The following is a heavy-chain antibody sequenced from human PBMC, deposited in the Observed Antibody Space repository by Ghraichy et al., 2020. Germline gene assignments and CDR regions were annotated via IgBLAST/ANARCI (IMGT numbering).Heavy chain of an antibody. CDR3: ARLGRGYSGYDEKGGGLGFDY. J-gene: IGHJ4*02. CDR1: GGTFSSYA. CDR2: IIPIFGTA. V-gene: IGHV1-69*13. D-gene: IGHD5-12*01. Sequence: SVKVSCKASGGTFSSYAISWVRQAPGQGLEWMGGIIPIFGTANYAQKFQGRVTITADESTSTAYMELSSLRSEDTAVYYCARLGRGYSGYDEKGGGLGFDYWGQGTLVTVSS.